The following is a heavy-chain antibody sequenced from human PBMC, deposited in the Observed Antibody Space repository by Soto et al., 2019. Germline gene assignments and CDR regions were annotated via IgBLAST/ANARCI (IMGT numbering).Heavy chain of an antibody. D-gene: IGHD6-13*01. CDR3: ARGVGRSSWTSFDS. Sequence: LXLTFTVSGGSISIDYWSWIPQPAGKGLEWIGRIYISENTHYNPSLRSRVSMSLDTSKNQLSLNLSSVTAADTAVYYCARGVGRSSWTSFDSWGQGTLVTVSS. J-gene: IGHJ4*02. V-gene: IGHV4-4*07. CDR2: IYISENT. CDR1: GGSISIDY.